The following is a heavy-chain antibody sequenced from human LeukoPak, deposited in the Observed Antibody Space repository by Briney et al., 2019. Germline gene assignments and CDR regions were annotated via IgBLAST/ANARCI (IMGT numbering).Heavy chain of an antibody. Sequence: GGSLRLSCVASGFTFSIAWVTWVRQAPGKGLEWVANIDKHGNGKYYVDSVKGRFAISRDYASNSVFLQMDSLRAEDTAVYYCAKLAGIRGWFVYYFDYWGQGTLVTVS. CDR2: IDKHGNGK. CDR3: AKLAGIRGWFVYYFDY. CDR1: GFTFSIAW. D-gene: IGHD6-19*01. V-gene: IGHV3-7*03. J-gene: IGHJ4*02.